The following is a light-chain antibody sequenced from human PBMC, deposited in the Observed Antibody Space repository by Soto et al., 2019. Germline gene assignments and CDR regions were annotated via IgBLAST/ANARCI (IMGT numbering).Light chain of an antibody. CDR3: QQSYSTPST. J-gene: IGKJ5*01. Sequence: ANRLSQTPSSLSAYTKDRVTITCRASQGISSYLAWYQQKPGKAPKLLIYAASSLQSGVPSRFSGSGSGTDFTLTISSLQPEDFATYYCQQSYSTPSTVGQGTRLEIK. CDR1: QGISSY. V-gene: IGKV1-8*01. CDR2: AAS.